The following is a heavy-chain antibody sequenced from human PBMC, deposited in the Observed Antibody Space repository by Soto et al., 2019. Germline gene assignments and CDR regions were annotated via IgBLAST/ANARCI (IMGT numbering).Heavy chain of an antibody. D-gene: IGHD1-20*01. CDR1: GDSLSTYY. J-gene: IGHJ4*02. V-gene: IGHV4-59*03. CDR2: VHESGST. CDR3: ARGTRALITSCFAD. Sequence: PSETPSLTCRVSGDSLSTYYWSWLRQPPGRGLEWIGCVHESGSTDYNPSLRGRVIISLHTSKSQFSLSLRSATAADTATYYCARGTRALITSCFADWVQGIPVTVSS.